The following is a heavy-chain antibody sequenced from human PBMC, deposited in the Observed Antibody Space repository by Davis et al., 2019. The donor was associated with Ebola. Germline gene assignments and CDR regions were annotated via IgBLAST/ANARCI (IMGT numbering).Heavy chain of an antibody. CDR1: GFTFNTYA. J-gene: IGHJ4*02. V-gene: IGHV3-23*01. D-gene: IGHD3/OR15-3a*01. CDR2: LSAGGEST. Sequence: GGSLRLSCVASGFTFNTYAMTWVRQPPGKGLEWVSGLSAGGESTYYADSVKGRFTVSRDNSNNTLYLQMSGLSADDAGLYYCAKVVWLDWLSADPLFDYWGQGTLVAVSS. CDR3: AKVVWLDWLSADPLFDY.